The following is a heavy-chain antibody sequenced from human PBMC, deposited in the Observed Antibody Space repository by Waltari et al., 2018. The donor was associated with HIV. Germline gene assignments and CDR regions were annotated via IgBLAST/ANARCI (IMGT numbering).Heavy chain of an antibody. J-gene: IGHJ4*02. CDR3: ARGPQDYPKYYFDY. D-gene: IGHD4-17*01. CDR2: MNPNSGNT. CDR1: GYTFTSYD. V-gene: IGHV1-8*01. Sequence: QVQLVQSGAELKKPGASVKVSCKASGYTFTSYDIKWVRQATGQGLEWLGWMNPNSGNTGYAQRFQGRVTMTRNTSISTAYTELSSLRSEDTAVYFCARGPQDYPKYYFDYWGQGTLVTVSS.